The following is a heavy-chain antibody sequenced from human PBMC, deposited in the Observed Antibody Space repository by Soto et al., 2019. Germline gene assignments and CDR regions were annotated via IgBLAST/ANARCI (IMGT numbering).Heavy chain of an antibody. CDR1: VYTFTSYY. J-gene: IGHJ6*02. Sequence: ASVKVSCKASVYTFTSYYINWVRHATGQGLDWMGWMNPNSGNTGYAQKFQGRVTMTRNTSISTAYMELSSLRSEDTAVYYCARTYSSSWYSYLYGMDVWGQGTTVTAP. V-gene: IGHV1-8*01. CDR3: ARTYSSSWYSYLYGMDV. CDR2: MNPNSGNT. D-gene: IGHD6-13*01.